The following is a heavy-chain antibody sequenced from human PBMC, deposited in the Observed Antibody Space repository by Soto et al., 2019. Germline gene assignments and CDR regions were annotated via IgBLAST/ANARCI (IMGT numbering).Heavy chain of an antibody. CDR3: AKKVTIYAVDPADY. CDR1: GFPFSHYA. D-gene: IGHD3-3*01. V-gene: IGHV3-23*01. J-gene: IGHJ4*02. Sequence: VQLLESGGGLVQPGGSVRLSCAASGFPFSHYAMTWVRQAPGKGLEWVSAISGNGADTTYADSVRGRFTISRDNSKNMLYLQMNSLRAEDTAVYFCAKKVTIYAVDPADYWGQGTQVAVSS. CDR2: ISGNGADT.